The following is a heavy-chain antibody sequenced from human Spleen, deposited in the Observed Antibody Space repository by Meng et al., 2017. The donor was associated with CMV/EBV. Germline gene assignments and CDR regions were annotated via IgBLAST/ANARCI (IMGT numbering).Heavy chain of an antibody. V-gene: IGHV3-7*01. CDR1: GFTFSSHW. Sequence: GESLKISCAASGFTFSSHWMTWVRQAPGKGLEWVANINQDGSQKNYVDSVKGRFTISRDNAKNSLFLQMNSLRAEDTAVYYCVYDFWSGYGYWGQGTLVTVSS. CDR2: INQDGSQK. J-gene: IGHJ4*02. D-gene: IGHD3-3*01. CDR3: VYDFWSGYGY.